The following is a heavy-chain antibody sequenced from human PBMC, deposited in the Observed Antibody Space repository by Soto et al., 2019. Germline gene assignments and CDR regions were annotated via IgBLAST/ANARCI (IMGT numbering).Heavy chain of an antibody. V-gene: IGHV3-48*03. CDR1: GFTFSSYE. D-gene: IGHD2-21*02. CDR2: ISSSGSTR. Sequence: EVQVVESGGGLVQPGGSLRLSCAASGFTFSSYEMNWVRQAPGKGLEWVSYISSSGSTRYYPDSVKGRFTISRDNAKNSLYLQINSLRAADTAVDYGARGYCGGDCYYDYWGQGNLVTVSS. J-gene: IGHJ4*02. CDR3: ARGYCGGDCYYDY.